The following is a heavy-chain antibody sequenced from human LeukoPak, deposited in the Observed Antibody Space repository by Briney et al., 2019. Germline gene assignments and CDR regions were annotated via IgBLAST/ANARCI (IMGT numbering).Heavy chain of an antibody. J-gene: IGHJ6*03. V-gene: IGHV3-13*01. CDR1: GFTFRNYD. D-gene: IGHD2/OR15-2a*01. CDR2: IDTAGDR. CDR3: ARGGSLYDASYYYFLDA. Sequence: GGSLRLSCAASGFTFRNYDMHWVRQASGKGLEWVSAIDTAGDRSYPVSVKGRFTISRENDKNSLFLQMNNLSAGDAAVYYCARGGSLYDASYYYFLDAWGKGTRVTVSS.